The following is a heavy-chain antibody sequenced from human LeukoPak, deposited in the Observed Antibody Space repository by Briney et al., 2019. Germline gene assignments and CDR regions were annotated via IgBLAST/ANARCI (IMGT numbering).Heavy chain of an antibody. J-gene: IGHJ4*02. CDR2: IKQDGNEK. V-gene: IGHV3-7*01. CDR3: ARARLGFTRGIGTNYFDY. CDR1: GFTFPKYW. D-gene: IGHD2-15*01. Sequence: GGSLRLSCEVFGFTFPKYWMSWVRQAPGKGLEWVANIKQDGNEKDYVDSVKGRSTVSRDNAKNSVYLQMNSLRAEDTAVYYCARARLGFTRGIGTNYFDYWGQGTLVTVSS.